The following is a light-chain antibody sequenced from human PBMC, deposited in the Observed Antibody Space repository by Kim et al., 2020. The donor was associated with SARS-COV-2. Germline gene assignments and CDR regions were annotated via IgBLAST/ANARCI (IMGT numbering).Light chain of an antibody. V-gene: IGLV2-14*03. CDR1: SSDVGGYNY. Sequence: QSALTQPASVSGSPGQSITISCTGTSSDVGGYNYVSWYQQHPGKAPKLMIYDVSNRPSGVANRFSGSKSGNTASLTISGLQAEDEADYYCCSYTSSSAVVFGGGTQVTVL. CDR3: CSYTSSSAVV. CDR2: DVS. J-gene: IGLJ2*01.